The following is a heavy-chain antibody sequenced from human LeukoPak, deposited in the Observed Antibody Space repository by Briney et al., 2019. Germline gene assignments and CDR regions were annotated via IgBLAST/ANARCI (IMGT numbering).Heavy chain of an antibody. V-gene: IGHV3-21*01. CDR1: GFTFSSYS. J-gene: IGHJ4*02. CDR3: ARDGGTGTSGYYFDY. Sequence: GGSLRLSCAASGFTFSSYSMTWVRQAPGKGLEWVSSISSSSSYIYYADSVKGRFTISRDNAKNSLYLQMNSLRAEDTAVYYCARDGGTGTSGYYFDYWGQGTLVTVSS. CDR2: ISSSSSYI. D-gene: IGHD1-7*01.